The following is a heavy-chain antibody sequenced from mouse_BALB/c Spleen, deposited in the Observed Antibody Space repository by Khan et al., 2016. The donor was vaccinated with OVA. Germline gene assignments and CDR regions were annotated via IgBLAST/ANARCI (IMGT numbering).Heavy chain of an antibody. CDR1: GFTFSSFG. V-gene: IGHV5-17*02. CDR2: ISSGSSTI. CDR3: ARSGGNFHWYFDV. Sequence: EVELVESGGGLVQPGGSRKLSCAASGFTFSSFGMHWVRQAPKHGLEWVAYISSGSSTIYYVDTVKGRFTISRDTPKNTLFLQMTSLTSEDPAMFEGARSGGNFHWYFDVWGEGTSVTVSS. J-gene: IGHJ1*01. D-gene: IGHD2-1*01.